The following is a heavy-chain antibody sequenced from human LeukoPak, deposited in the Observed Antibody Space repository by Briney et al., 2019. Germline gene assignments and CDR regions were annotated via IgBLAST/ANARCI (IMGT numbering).Heavy chain of an antibody. CDR3: AKALGYSSLGY. J-gene: IGHJ4*02. CDR2: ISGSGGST. CDR1: GFTFSSSA. V-gene: IGHV3-23*01. Sequence: GGSLRLSCAASGFTFSSSAMSWVRQVPGKGLEWVSAISGSGGSTYYADSVKGRFTISRDNSKNTLYLQMNSLRAEDTAVYYCAKALGYSSLGYWGQGTLVTVSS. D-gene: IGHD6-19*01.